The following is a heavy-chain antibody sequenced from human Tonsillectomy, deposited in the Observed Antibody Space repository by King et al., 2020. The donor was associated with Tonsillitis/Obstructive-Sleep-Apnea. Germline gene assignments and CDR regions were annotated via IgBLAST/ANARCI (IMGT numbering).Heavy chain of an antibody. Sequence: VQLVESGAEVKKPGASVKVSCKASGYTFTSYGISWVRQAPGQGLEWMGWISAYNGNTNYAQKRQGRVTMTTDTSTSTAYMELRSLRSDDTAVYYCARDIVVVPAAICAFDIWGQGTMVTVSS. CDR3: ARDIVVVPAAICAFDI. D-gene: IGHD2-2*01. J-gene: IGHJ3*02. V-gene: IGHV1-18*01. CDR2: ISAYNGNT. CDR1: GYTFTSYG.